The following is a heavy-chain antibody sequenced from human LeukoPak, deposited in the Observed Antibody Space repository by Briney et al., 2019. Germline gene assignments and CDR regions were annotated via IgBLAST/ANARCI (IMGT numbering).Heavy chain of an antibody. CDR1: GFTFSSYA. D-gene: IGHD3-9*01. CDR2: ISSSSSYI. V-gene: IGHV3-21*04. CDR3: AKLALWNFDWLSPPGAE. J-gene: IGHJ4*02. Sequence: PGGSLRLSCAASGFTFSSYAMHWVRQAPGKGLEWVSSISSSSSYIYYADSVKGRFTISRDNAKNSLYPQMNSLRAEDTAVYYCAKLALWNFDWLSPPGAEWGQGTLVTVSS.